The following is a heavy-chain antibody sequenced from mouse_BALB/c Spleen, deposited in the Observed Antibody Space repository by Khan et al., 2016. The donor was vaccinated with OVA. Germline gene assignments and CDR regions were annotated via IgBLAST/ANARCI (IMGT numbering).Heavy chain of an antibody. J-gene: IGHJ4*01. V-gene: IGHV2-6-5*01. CDR2: IWGGGST. Sequence: QVQLKQSGPGLVAPSQNLSITCTFSGFSLSDYGVSWIRTPPGKGLEWLGVIWGGGSTYYNSALKFRLSISKDNSKSQVFLRMSSLQSDDPAMFYCAKEVWSYYYTMDYWGQGTSVTVAS. CDR3: AKEVWSYYYTMDY. CDR1: GFSLSDYG.